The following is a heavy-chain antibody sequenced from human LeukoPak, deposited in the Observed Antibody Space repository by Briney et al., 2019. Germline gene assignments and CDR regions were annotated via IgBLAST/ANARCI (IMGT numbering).Heavy chain of an antibody. CDR2: IYSGGST. CDR3: ARIDGNYDFWSGYLSHYYYYMDV. J-gene: IGHJ6*03. CDR1: GFTFSSYW. V-gene: IGHV3-66*02. D-gene: IGHD3-3*01. Sequence: PGGSLRLSCAASGFTFSSYWMSWVRQAPGKGLEWVSVIYSGGSTYYADSVEGRFTISRDNPKNTLYLQMNSLRAEDTAVYYCARIDGNYDFWSGYLSHYYYYMDVWGKGTTVTVSS.